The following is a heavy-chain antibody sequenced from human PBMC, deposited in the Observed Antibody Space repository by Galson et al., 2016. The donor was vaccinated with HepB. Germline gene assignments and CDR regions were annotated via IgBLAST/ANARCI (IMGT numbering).Heavy chain of an antibody. V-gene: IGHV4-39*01. Sequence: SETLSLTCTVSGGSISSSSFYWGWIRQPPGKRLEWIGSWYYRGSHFYNAALRSRVSISVDTSKNQLSLQLSSVSAADTAVYHCAREAMVYGAAHFDYWGLGILVTVSS. D-gene: IGHD5-18*01. CDR1: GGSISSSSFY. CDR3: AREAMVYGAAHFDY. CDR2: WYYRGSH. J-gene: IGHJ4*02.